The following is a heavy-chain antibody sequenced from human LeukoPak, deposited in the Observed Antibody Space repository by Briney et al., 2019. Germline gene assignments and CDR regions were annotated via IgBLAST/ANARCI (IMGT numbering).Heavy chain of an antibody. D-gene: IGHD3-10*01. CDR2: VYYVGNA. J-gene: IGHJ5*02. Sequence: SETLSLTCTVSGGSVRSSRPYWGWIRQSPGKGLEWIGSVYYVGNAYYRPSLLSRATIFIDTSKTHISLRLTSVTATDTGIYYCATHDEGSYFETWGQGALVTVSS. CDR3: ATHDEGSYFET. V-gene: IGHV4-39*02. CDR1: GGSVRSSRPY.